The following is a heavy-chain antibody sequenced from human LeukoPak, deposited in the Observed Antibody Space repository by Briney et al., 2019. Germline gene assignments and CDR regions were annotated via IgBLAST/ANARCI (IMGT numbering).Heavy chain of an antibody. CDR1: GFTFSSYA. Sequence: PGGSLRLSCAASGFTFSSYAMHWVRQAPGKGLEYVSAISSNGGSTYYANSVKGRFTISRDNSKNTLYLQMGSLRAEDMAVYYCARGFRQPVPQHWGQGTLVTVSS. V-gene: IGHV3-64*01. CDR3: ARGFRQPVPQH. D-gene: IGHD6-13*01. CDR2: ISSNGGST. J-gene: IGHJ1*01.